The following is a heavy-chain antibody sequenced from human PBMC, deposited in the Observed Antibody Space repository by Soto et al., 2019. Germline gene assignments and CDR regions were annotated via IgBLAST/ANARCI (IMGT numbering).Heavy chain of an antibody. CDR1: GGSISSSNW. CDR3: AREYYYGSGPWY. CDR2: TYHVGIP. D-gene: IGHD3-10*01. Sequence: SETLSLTCTVAGGSISSSNWWTWVRQAPGKGLEWIGETYHVGIPSYNPSLKGRVSISVDKSNNQFLLNLNSLTAADAAVYYCAREYYYGSGPWYWGQGTLVTVSS. V-gene: IGHV4-4*02. J-gene: IGHJ4*02.